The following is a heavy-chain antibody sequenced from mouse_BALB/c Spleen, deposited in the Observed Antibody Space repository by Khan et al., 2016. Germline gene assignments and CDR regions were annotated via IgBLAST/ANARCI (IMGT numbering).Heavy chain of an antibody. CDR1: GFSLTNSG. CDR2: IWPGGST. J-gene: IGHJ3*01. D-gene: IGHD2-4*01. Sequence: QVQLKESGPGLVAPSQSLSITCTVSGFSLTNSGVHWIRQPPGKGLEWLGVIWPGGSTDYNSALMSRLSITKDNSLNQVFLKMISLQTDDTAMYYCARDDQDYDAWFASWGQGTLVIVSA. V-gene: IGHV2-9*02. CDR3: ARDDQDYDAWFAS.